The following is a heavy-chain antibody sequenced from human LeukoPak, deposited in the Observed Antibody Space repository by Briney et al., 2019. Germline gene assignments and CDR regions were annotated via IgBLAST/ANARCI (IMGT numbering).Heavy chain of an antibody. CDR2: ITGSGGST. D-gene: IGHD1-26*01. J-gene: IGHJ2*01. CDR3: AKGNWGERLDWYFDL. CDR1: GFTFAGYA. Sequence: GGSLRLSCAASGFTFAGYAMSWVRQAPGSGLEWVSGITGSGGSTYYADSVKGRFTISRDNSKNTLYLQMNSLRAEDTAVYYCAKGNWGERLDWYFDLWGRGTLVTVSS. V-gene: IGHV3-23*01.